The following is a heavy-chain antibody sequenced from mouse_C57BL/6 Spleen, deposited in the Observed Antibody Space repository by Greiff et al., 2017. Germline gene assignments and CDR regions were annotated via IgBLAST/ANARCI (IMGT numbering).Heavy chain of an antibody. V-gene: IGHV1-82*01. CDR2: IYPGDGDT. D-gene: IGHD1-1*01. J-gene: IGHJ1*03. Sequence: QVQLQQSGPELVKPGASVKISCKASGYAFSSSWMNWVKQRPGKGLEWIGRIYPGDGDTNYNGKFKGTATLTADKSSSTADMQLSSLTSEDSSVYFWGYGSSYEGYFDVWGTATTVTVSS. CDR3: GYGSSYEGYFDV. CDR1: GYAFSSSW.